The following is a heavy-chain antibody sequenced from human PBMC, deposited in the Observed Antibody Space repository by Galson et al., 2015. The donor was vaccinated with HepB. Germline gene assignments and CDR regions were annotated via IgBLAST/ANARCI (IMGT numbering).Heavy chain of an antibody. CDR1: GGSISSSYW. CDR3: ATATRSAAGAVDY. Sequence: TCAVSGGSISSSYWWSWVRQPPGKGLEWIGEIYRSGNTNYNPSLKSRVTILVDKSKNHFSLNLTSVTAADTAVYYCATATRSAAGAVDYWGQGTLVTVSS. D-gene: IGHD1-26*01. CDR2: IYRSGNT. J-gene: IGHJ4*02. V-gene: IGHV4-4*02.